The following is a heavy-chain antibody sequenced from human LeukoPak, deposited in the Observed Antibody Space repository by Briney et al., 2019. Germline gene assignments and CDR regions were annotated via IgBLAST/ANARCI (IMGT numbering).Heavy chain of an antibody. D-gene: IGHD3-3*01. Sequence: SGPTLVNPPQTLTLTCTFSGFSLSTSGVGVGWIRQPPGKALEWLALIYWNDDKRYSPSLKSRLTITKDTSKNQVVLTMTNMDPVDTATYYCAHRYDFWSGYSFDYWGQGTLVTVSS. V-gene: IGHV2-5*01. CDR3: AHRYDFWSGYSFDY. CDR2: IYWNDDK. CDR1: GFSLSTSGVG. J-gene: IGHJ4*02.